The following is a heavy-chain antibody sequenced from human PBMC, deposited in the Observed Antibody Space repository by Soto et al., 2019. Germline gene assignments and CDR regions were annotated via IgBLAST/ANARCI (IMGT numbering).Heavy chain of an antibody. CDR2: MYYRGRT. CDR3: ARQIKPYGDPGHIDY. J-gene: IGHJ4*02. D-gene: IGHD4-17*01. CDR1: GGSISTSSYY. Sequence: PSETLSLTCTVSGGSISTSSYYWVWIRQPPGKGLEWIGSMYYRGRTYYNASLKSRVTISVDTSKDQFSLKLTSVTAADTAVYFCARQIKPYGDPGHIDYWGQGALVTVSS. V-gene: IGHV4-39*01.